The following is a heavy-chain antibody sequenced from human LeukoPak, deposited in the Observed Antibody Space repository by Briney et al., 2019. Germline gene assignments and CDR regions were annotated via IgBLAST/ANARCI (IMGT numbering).Heavy chain of an antibody. Sequence: GGSLRLSCAASGFTFSSYAMSWVRQAPGKGLEWVSGISGSGDSTHYVDSVKGRFTISRDNSRNTAYLQMSSLRGDDTAVYYCAKDSQGTYYGMDVWGQGTTVTVSS. V-gene: IGHV3-23*01. D-gene: IGHD3-10*01. J-gene: IGHJ6*02. CDR3: AKDSQGTYYGMDV. CDR2: ISGSGDST. CDR1: GFTFSSYA.